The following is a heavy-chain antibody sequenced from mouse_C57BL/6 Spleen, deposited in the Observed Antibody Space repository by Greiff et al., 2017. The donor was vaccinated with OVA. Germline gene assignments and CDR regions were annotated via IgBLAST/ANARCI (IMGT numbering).Heavy chain of an antibody. V-gene: IGHV1-18*01. CDR1: GYTFTDYN. CDR3: ARRITTVVEDWFAY. J-gene: IGHJ3*01. D-gene: IGHD1-1*01. CDR2: INPNNGGT. Sequence: VQLKESGPELVKPGASVKIPCKASGYTFTDYNMDWVKQSHGKSLEWIGDINPNNGGTIYNQQFKGKATLTVDKSSSTAYMELRSLTSEDTAVYDCARRITTVVEDWFAYWGQGTLVTVSA.